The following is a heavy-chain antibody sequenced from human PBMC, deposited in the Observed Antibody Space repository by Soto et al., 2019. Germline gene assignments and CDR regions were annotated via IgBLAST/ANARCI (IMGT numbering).Heavy chain of an antibody. CDR2: IYTSGST. J-gene: IGHJ4*02. Sequence: PSETLSLTCTVSGGSISSYYWSWIRQPAGKGLEWIRRIYTSGSTNYNPSLKSRVTMSVDTSKNQFSLKLSSVTAADTAVYYCAREAYDYVWGSYRPIDYWGQGTLVTVSS. V-gene: IGHV4-4*07. CDR3: AREAYDYVWGSYRPIDY. D-gene: IGHD3-16*02. CDR1: GGSISSYY.